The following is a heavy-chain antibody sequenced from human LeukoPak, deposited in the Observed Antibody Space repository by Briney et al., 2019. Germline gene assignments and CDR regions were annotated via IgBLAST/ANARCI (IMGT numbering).Heavy chain of an antibody. Sequence: GSLRLSCAASGFTFSSYAMSWVRQAPGKGLERVSAISGSGGSTYYADSVKGRFTISRDNSKNTLYLQMNSLRAEDTAVYYCAKKGRTIVVVITEDWGQGTLVTVSS. J-gene: IGHJ1*01. CDR3: AKKGRTIVVVITED. CDR1: GFTFSSYA. D-gene: IGHD3-22*01. V-gene: IGHV3-23*01. CDR2: ISGSGGST.